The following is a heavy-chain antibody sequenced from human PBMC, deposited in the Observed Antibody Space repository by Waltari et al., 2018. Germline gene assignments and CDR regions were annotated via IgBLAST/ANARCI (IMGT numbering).Heavy chain of an antibody. CDR3: ARLGYYDSSGYYYYYYGMDV. D-gene: IGHD3-22*01. J-gene: IGHJ6*02. Sequence: QVQLQQWGAGLLKPSETLSLTCAVYGGSFSGYYWSWIRQPPGTGLEWIGEINHSGSTNYNPSLKSRVTISVDTSKNQFSLKLSSVTAADTAVYYCARLGYYDSSGYYYYYYGMDVWGQGTTVTVSS. CDR2: INHSGST. CDR1: GGSFSGYY. V-gene: IGHV4-34*01.